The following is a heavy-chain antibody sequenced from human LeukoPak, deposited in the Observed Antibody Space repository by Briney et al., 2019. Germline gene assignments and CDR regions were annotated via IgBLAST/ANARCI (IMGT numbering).Heavy chain of an antibody. D-gene: IGHD3-3*01. Sequence: ASVKLSCKASGYTFTSYGISWVRQAPGQRLEWMGWISAYNGNTNYAQKLQGRVTMTTDTSTSTAYMELRSLRSDDTAVYYCARPHYDFWSGYLDYWGQGTLVTVSS. V-gene: IGHV1-18*01. CDR3: ARPHYDFWSGYLDY. J-gene: IGHJ4*02. CDR1: GYTFTSYG. CDR2: ISAYNGNT.